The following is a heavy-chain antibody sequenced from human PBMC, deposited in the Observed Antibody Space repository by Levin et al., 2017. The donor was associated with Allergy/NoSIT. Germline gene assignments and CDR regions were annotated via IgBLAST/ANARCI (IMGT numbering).Heavy chain of an antibody. Sequence: GGSLRLSCAASGFTFSSYWMGWVRHTPGKGLEWVATIKQDGSEQYYVDSVKGRLTISRDNNKSSLYLQMNSLRAEDTALYYCARAVRNYASSPDYWGQGTLVTVSS. CDR2: IKQDGSEQ. J-gene: IGHJ4*02. CDR1: GFTFSSYW. V-gene: IGHV3-7*01. CDR3: ARAVRNYASSPDY. D-gene: IGHD5-24*01.